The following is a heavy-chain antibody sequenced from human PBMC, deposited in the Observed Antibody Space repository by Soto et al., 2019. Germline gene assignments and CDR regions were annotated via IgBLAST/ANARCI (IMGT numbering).Heavy chain of an antibody. Sequence: SQTLSLTCAISGDSVSSNSAAWNWIRQSPSSGLEWLGRTYYRSKWYNDYAVSVKSRITINPNTSKNQFSLQLNSVTPEDAAVYYCARGQLRGYSGYDYYYYGMDVWGQGTTVTVSS. D-gene: IGHD5-12*01. CDR2: TYYRSKWYN. CDR1: GDSVSSNSAA. CDR3: ARGQLRGYSGYDYYYYGMDV. V-gene: IGHV6-1*01. J-gene: IGHJ6*02.